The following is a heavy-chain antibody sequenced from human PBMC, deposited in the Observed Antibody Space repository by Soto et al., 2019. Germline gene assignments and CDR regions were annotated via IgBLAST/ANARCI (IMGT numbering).Heavy chain of an antibody. CDR1: GGSISSGGYS. J-gene: IGHJ2*01. D-gene: IGHD1-26*01. V-gene: IGHV4-30-2*01. CDR3: ATEVGSGSPDWFFNA. Sequence: QLQLQESGSGLVKPSQTLSLTCAVSGGSISSGGYSWSWLRQPPGKGLEWIGYIFHSGSTYYNPSLTSRVTISVDASKNHSALELRSVTAADTAVYYCATEVGSGSPDWFFNAWGRGTLVTVSS. CDR2: IFHSGST.